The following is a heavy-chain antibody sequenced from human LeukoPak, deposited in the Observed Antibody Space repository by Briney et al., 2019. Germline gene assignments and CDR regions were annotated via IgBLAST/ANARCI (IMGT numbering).Heavy chain of an antibody. V-gene: IGHV3-53*01. CDR1: GFTVSSNY. CDR3: ARDGYYYDSSGSALDY. CDR2: IYSGGST. D-gene: IGHD3-22*01. J-gene: IGHJ4*02. Sequence: GSLRLSCAASGFTVSSNYMSWVRQAPGKGLEWVSVIYSGGSTYYADSVKGRFTISRDNSKSTLYLQMNSLRAEDTAVYYCARDGYYYDSSGSALDYWGQGTLVTVSS.